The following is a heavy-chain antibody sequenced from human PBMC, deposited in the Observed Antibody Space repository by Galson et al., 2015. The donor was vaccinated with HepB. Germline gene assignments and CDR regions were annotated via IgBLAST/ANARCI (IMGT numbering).Heavy chain of an antibody. V-gene: IGHV3-23*01. CDR3: AKEGAIAARPRGPDY. CDR2: ISGSGGST. D-gene: IGHD6-6*01. J-gene: IGHJ4*02. Sequence: SLRLSCAASGFTFSSYAMSWVRQAPGKGLEWVSRISGSGGSTYYADSVKGRFTISRDNSKNTVYLQMNSLRVEDTAEYYCAKEGAIAARPRGPDYWGQGTPVTVSS. CDR1: GFTFSSYA.